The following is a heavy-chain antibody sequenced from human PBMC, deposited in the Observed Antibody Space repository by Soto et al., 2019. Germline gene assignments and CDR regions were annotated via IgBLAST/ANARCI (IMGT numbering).Heavy chain of an antibody. CDR1: GFTFSSYA. D-gene: IGHD3-10*01. Sequence: GGSLRLSCAASGFTFSSYAMSWVRQAPGKGLEWVSAISGSGGSTYYADSVKGRFTISRDNSKNTLYLQMNSLRAEDTAVYYCAKDLKRYYYGSGSPVFVFDYWGLGTLVTVSS. J-gene: IGHJ4*02. CDR3: AKDLKRYYYGSGSPVFVFDY. CDR2: ISGSGGST. V-gene: IGHV3-23*01.